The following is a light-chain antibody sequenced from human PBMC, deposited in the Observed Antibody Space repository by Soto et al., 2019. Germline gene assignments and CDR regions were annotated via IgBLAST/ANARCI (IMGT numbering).Light chain of an antibody. V-gene: IGKV1-27*01. CDR1: RDITDY. CDR3: QNYDSAPWT. J-gene: IGKJ1*01. Sequence: DIQMTQSPSSLSASVGDRVTITCRASRDITDYLAWYQQKPGQDPKLLISAASTLQSGVPSRFTASGSGTDFTLTVTGLQPEDLATYYCQNYDSAPWTFGQGTKVEF. CDR2: AAS.